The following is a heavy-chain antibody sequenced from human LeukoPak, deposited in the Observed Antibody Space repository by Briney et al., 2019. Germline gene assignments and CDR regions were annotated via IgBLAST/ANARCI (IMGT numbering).Heavy chain of an antibody. D-gene: IGHD6-6*01. J-gene: IGHJ6*02. CDR1: GFIFSSYA. CDR2: ISGSGGST. V-gene: IGHV3-23*01. Sequence: PGGSLRLSCAASGFIFSSYAMSWVRQAPGKGLEWVSAISGSGGSTYYADSVKGRFTISRDNSKNTLYLQMNSLRAEDTAVYYCWYSSSSPYYYYGMDVWGQGTTVTVSS. CDR3: WYSSSSPYYYYGMDV.